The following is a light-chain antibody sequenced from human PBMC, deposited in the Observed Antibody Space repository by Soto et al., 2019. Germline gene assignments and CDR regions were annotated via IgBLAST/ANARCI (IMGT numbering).Light chain of an antibody. V-gene: IGKV1-39*01. CDR1: QGISTY. CDR2: AAS. Sequence: DIQMTQSPSSLSASVGDRVTITCRASQGISTYLNWYQQRPGKAPKLLIYAASSLQSGVPSRISGSGSGTDFTLTISSLQPEDFATYYCQQSYNTPRTFGQGTKVDI. CDR3: QQSYNTPRT. J-gene: IGKJ1*01.